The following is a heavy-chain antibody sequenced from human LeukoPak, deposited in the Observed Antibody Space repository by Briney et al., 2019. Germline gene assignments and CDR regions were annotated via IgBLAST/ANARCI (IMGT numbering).Heavy chain of an antibody. J-gene: IGHJ4*02. Sequence: PGGSLRLSCAASGFTFSSYEMNWVRQAPGKGLEWVSYISSSGSTIYYADSVKGRFTISRNNAKNSLYLQMNSLRAEDTAVYYCARDLAVAGTLGYWGQGTLVTVSS. D-gene: IGHD6-19*01. V-gene: IGHV3-48*03. CDR2: ISSSGSTI. CDR1: GFTFSSYE. CDR3: ARDLAVAGTLGY.